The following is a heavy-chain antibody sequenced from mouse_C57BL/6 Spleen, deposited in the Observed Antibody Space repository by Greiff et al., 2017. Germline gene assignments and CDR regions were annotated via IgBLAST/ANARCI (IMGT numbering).Heavy chain of an antibody. Sequence: QVQLQQSGAELVKPGASVKISCKASGYAFSSYWMNWVKQRPGKGLEWIGQIYPGDGDTNYNGKFKGKATLTADKSSSTAYMQLSSLTSEDSAVYFCARSYYYGWDYAMDYWGQGTSVTVSS. J-gene: IGHJ4*01. CDR1: GYAFSSYW. D-gene: IGHD1-1*01. CDR3: ARSYYYGWDYAMDY. V-gene: IGHV1-80*01. CDR2: IYPGDGDT.